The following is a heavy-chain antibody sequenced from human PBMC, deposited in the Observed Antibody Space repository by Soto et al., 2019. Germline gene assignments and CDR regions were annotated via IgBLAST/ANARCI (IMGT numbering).Heavy chain of an antibody. CDR2: IIPIFGTA. V-gene: IGHV1-69*13. J-gene: IGHJ6*02. D-gene: IGHD4-17*01. CDR1: GGTFSSYA. Sequence: GASVKVSCKTSGGTFSSYAISWVRQAPGQGLEWMGGIIPIFGTANYAQKFQGRVTITADESTSTAYMELSSLRSEDTAVYYCAREEKITTVTNYYYGMDVWGQGTTVTVSS. CDR3: AREEKITTVTNYYYGMDV.